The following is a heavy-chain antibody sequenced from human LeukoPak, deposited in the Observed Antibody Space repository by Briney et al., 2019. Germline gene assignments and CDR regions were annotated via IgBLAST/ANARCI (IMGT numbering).Heavy chain of an antibody. Sequence: ASVRVSCKVSGYTLTELSMHWVRQAPGKGLEWMGGFDPEDGETIYAQKFQGRVTMTEDTSTDTAYTELSSLRSEDTAVYYCATIDSSGYYPWAFDIWGQGTMVTVSS. J-gene: IGHJ3*02. CDR3: ATIDSSGYYPWAFDI. D-gene: IGHD3-22*01. CDR2: FDPEDGET. CDR1: GYTLTELS. V-gene: IGHV1-24*01.